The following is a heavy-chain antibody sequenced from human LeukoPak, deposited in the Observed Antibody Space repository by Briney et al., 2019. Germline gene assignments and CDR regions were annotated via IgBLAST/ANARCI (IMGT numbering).Heavy chain of an antibody. V-gene: IGHV1-46*01. Sequence: ASVKVSCKASGYTFTSYYMHWVRQAPGQGLEWMGIINPSGGSTSYARKFQGRVTMTRDTSTSTAYMELSSLRSEDTAVYYCARDREGEYFDYWGQGTLVTVSS. D-gene: IGHD1-26*01. J-gene: IGHJ4*02. CDR3: ARDREGEYFDY. CDR1: GYTFTSYY. CDR2: INPSGGST.